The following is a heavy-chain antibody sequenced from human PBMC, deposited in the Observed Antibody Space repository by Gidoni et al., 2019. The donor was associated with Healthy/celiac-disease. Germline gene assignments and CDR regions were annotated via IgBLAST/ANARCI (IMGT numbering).Heavy chain of an antibody. CDR3: ARGGWSGGSCNEGDAFDI. D-gene: IGHD2-15*01. Sequence: QVQLVQSGAEVKKPGASVQVSCQASGYTFTSYAMHWVRQAPGQRLEWMGWINAGNGNTKYSQKCQGRVTITRDTSASTADMELSSLRSEDTAVYYCARGGWSGGSCNEGDAFDIWGQGTMVTVSS. CDR2: INAGNGNT. V-gene: IGHV1-3*01. J-gene: IGHJ3*02. CDR1: GYTFTSYA.